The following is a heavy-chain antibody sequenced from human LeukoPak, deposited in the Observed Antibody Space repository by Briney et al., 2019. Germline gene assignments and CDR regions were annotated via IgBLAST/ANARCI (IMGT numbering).Heavy chain of an antibody. V-gene: IGHV3-30*02. Sequence: GGSLRLSCAASGFTFSSYAMSWVRQAPGKGLEWVAFIRYDGSNKYYADSVKGRFTISRDNSKNTLYLQMNSLRAEDTAVYYCAKDPLLRYYDILTGYSPSWFDPWGQGTLVTVSS. CDR3: AKDPLLRYYDILTGYSPSWFDP. J-gene: IGHJ5*02. CDR2: IRYDGSNK. CDR1: GFTFSSYA. D-gene: IGHD3-9*01.